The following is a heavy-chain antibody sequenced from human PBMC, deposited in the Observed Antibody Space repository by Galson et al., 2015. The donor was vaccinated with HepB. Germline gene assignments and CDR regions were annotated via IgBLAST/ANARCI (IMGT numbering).Heavy chain of an antibody. CDR2: INHSGST. Sequence: LSLTCAVYGGSFRCYYWSRIRQPPGKGLEWIGEINHSGSTNYNPSLKSRVTISVDTYKNQFSLKLSSVTAADTAVYYCASYLTTRAFDIWGQVTMVTVSS. D-gene: IGHD4-11*01. J-gene: IGHJ3*02. CDR1: GGSFRCYY. V-gene: IGHV4-34*01. CDR3: ASYLTTRAFDI.